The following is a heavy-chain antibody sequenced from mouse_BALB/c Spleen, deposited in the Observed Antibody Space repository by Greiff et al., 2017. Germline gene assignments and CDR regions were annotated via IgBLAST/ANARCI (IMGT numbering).Heavy chain of an antibody. Sequence: LQESGPELVKPGASVRISCKASGYTFTSYYIHWVKQRPGQGLEWIGWIYPGNVNTKYNEKFKGKATLTADKSSSTAYMQLSSLTSEDSAVYFCARSGDGYFPHAYWGQGTLVTVSA. CDR1: GYTFTSYY. V-gene: IGHV1S56*01. CDR2: IYPGNVNT. J-gene: IGHJ3*01. D-gene: IGHD2-3*01. CDR3: ARSGDGYFPHAY.